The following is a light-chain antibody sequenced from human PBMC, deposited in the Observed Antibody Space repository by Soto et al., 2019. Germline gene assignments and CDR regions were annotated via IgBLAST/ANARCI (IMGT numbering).Light chain of an antibody. Sequence: DIVLTQTPLSLSVTPGQPASISCKSSQSLLHSDGKTYLYWYQQKPGKAPKLLIYDASSLESGVPSRCSGSGSGTEFTLTISSLQPDDFATYYCQQYNSYWKFGQGTKVDIK. CDR3: QQYNSYWK. V-gene: IGKV2-29*03. CDR1: QSLLHSDGKTY. CDR2: DAS. J-gene: IGKJ1*01.